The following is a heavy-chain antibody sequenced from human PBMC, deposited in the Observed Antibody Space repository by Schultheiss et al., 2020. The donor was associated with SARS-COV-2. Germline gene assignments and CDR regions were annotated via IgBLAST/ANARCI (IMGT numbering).Heavy chain of an antibody. D-gene: IGHD3-22*01. V-gene: IGHV3-48*03. Sequence: GGSLRLSCAASGFTFSSYEMNWVRQAPGKGLEWVLYISSSGSTIYYADSVKGRFTISRDNAKNSLYLQMNSLRAEDTAVYYCARDLSPTYYYDSSGYYHELCYWGQGTLVTVSS. J-gene: IGHJ4*02. CDR2: ISSSGSTI. CDR1: GFTFSSYE. CDR3: ARDLSPTYYYDSSGYYHELCY.